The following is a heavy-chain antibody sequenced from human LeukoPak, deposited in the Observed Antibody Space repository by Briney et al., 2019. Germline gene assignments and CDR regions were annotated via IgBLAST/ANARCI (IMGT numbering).Heavy chain of an antibody. CDR3: AGDDYYGAGSYPLYYFDN. CDR1: GFSFSNYG. J-gene: IGHJ4*02. CDR2: IWHDGSNK. V-gene: IGHV3-33*01. Sequence: GGSLRLSCAGSGFSFSNYGMHWVRQAPGKGLEWLAVIWHDGSNKYYADFVKGRFTISRDTSKNTLYLQMNSLRVEDTAVYFCAGDDYYGAGSYPLYYFDNWGQGTLVTVSS. D-gene: IGHD3-10*01.